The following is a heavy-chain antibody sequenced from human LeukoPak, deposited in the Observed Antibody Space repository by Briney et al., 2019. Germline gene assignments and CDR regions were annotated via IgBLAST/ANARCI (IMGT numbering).Heavy chain of an antibody. CDR1: GYTLTELS. V-gene: IGHV1-24*01. D-gene: IGHD3-22*01. Sequence: ASVEVSCKVSGYTLTELSMHWVRQAPGKGLEWMGGFDPEDGETIYAQKFQGRVTMTEDTSTDTAYMELSSLRSEDTAVYYCAASYDSSGYYSVYAFDIWGQGTMVTVSS. CDR2: FDPEDGET. J-gene: IGHJ3*02. CDR3: AASYDSSGYYSVYAFDI.